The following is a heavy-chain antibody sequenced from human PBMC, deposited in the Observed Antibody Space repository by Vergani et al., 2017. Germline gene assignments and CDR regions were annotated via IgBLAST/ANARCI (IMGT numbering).Heavy chain of an antibody. Sequence: QVQLVQSGAEVKKPGASVKVSCKASGYTFTSYGISWVRQAPGQGLEWMGWISAYNGNTNYAQKLQGRVTMTTDTSTSTAYMELRSLRADDTAVYYCARTSIVVVPAAHFDYWGQGTLATVSS. D-gene: IGHD2-2*01. CDR1: GYTFTSYG. CDR3: ARTSIVVVPAAHFDY. CDR2: ISAYNGNT. V-gene: IGHV1-18*01. J-gene: IGHJ4*02.